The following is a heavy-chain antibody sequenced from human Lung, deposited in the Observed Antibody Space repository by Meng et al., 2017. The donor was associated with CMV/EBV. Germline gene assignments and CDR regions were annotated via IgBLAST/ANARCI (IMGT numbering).Heavy chain of an antibody. J-gene: IGHJ5*02. CDR3: AVAPGWELLGWFDP. D-gene: IGHD1-26*01. Sequence: XVSXXGSGYSFTSYWIGWVRQMPGKGLEWMGIIYPGDSDTRYSPSFQGQVTISADKSISTAYLQWSSLKASDTAMYYCAVAPGWELLGWFDPWGQGTLVXVSS. CDR2: IYPGDSDT. CDR1: GYSFTSYW. V-gene: IGHV5-51*01.